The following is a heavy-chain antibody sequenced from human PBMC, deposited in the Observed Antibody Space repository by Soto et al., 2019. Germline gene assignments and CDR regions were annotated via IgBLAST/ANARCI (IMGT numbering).Heavy chain of an antibody. CDR2: INHRGTT. J-gene: IGHJ5*01. Sequence: QVQLQQWGTGLLKPSETLSLHCAVYGESLRGYYWSWIRQPPAMGLEWIGEINHRGTTNNASSIKSRAIISSDTSKNQVSLRLNYVPAADTAVYYCARGYPRSILSTSLTSSYWFDSWGQGTLVTVSS. V-gene: IGHV4-34*04. CDR1: GESLRGYY. D-gene: IGHD2-21*01. CDR3: ARGYPRSILSTSLTSSYWFDS.